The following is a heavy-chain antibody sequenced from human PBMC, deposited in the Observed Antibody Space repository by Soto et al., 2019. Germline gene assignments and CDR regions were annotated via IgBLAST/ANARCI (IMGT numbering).Heavy chain of an antibody. Sequence: ASVKVSCKASGGTFSSYAISWVRQAPGQGLEWMGGIIPIFGTANYAQKFQGRVTITADESTSTACMELSSLRSEDTTVYYCARGQDIVVVVAATGYYYGMDVWGQGTTVTVSS. J-gene: IGHJ6*02. CDR2: IIPIFGTA. D-gene: IGHD2-15*01. V-gene: IGHV1-69*13. CDR3: ARGQDIVVVVAATGYYYGMDV. CDR1: GGTFSSYA.